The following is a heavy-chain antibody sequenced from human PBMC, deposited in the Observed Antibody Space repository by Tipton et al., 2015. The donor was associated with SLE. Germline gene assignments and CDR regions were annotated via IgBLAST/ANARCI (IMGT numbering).Heavy chain of an antibody. J-gene: IGHJ5*02. CDR1: GGSISSSSYY. D-gene: IGHD2-2*01. CDR3: AREVAGYCGSFSCPDWFDP. CDR2: IYYSGST. Sequence: TLSLTCTVSGGSISSSSYYWGWIRQPPGKGLVWIGSIYYSGSTYYNPSLKSRVTISVDTSKNQFSLKLSSVTAADTAVYYCAREVAGYCGSFSCPDWFDPWGQGTLVTVSS. V-gene: IGHV4-39*07.